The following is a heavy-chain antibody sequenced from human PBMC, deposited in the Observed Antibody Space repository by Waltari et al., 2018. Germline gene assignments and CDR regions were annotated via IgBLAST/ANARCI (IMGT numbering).Heavy chain of an antibody. D-gene: IGHD7-27*01. CDR1: GFTFTDYW. CDR2: IHKDGSEK. CDR3: VRDHWGPDY. J-gene: IGHJ4*02. V-gene: IGHV3-7*01. Sequence: EVHLVESGGGLVQPGGSLRLSCAASGFTFTDYWLSWVRQAPGKGPEWVANIHKDGSEKNYVDYVKGRFTISRDNAKDSVYLQRNSLRADDTAMYYCVRDHWGPDYWGQGTLVTVSS.